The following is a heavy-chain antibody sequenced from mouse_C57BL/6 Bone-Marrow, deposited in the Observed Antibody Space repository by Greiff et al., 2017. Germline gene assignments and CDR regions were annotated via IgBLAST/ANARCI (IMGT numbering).Heavy chain of an antibody. CDR2: INPYNGGT. J-gene: IGHJ4*01. CDR1: GYTFTDYY. D-gene: IGHD1-1*01. CDR3: AKYYGSSSYYYAMDY. V-gene: IGHV1-19*01. Sequence: EVQLQQSGPVLVKPGASVKMSCKASGYTFTDYYMNWVKQSHGKSLEWIGVINPYNGGTSYKQKFKGKATLTVDKSSSTAYMELNSLTSEDSAVYSCAKYYGSSSYYYAMDYWGQGTSVTVSS.